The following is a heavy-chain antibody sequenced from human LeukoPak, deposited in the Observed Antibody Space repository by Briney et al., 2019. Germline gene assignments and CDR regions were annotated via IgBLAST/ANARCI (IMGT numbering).Heavy chain of an antibody. V-gene: IGHV5-51*01. CDR2: IYPGDSDT. CDR1: GYSFNSYW. Sequence: GESLKISCKGSGYSFNSYWIAWVRQMPGKGLEWMGLIYPGDSDTRHNPSFQGQVTISADKSISTAYLQWSSLKASDTAIYYCARRIGSGWSDYWGQGTLVIVSS. D-gene: IGHD6-19*01. J-gene: IGHJ4*02. CDR3: ARRIGSGWSDY.